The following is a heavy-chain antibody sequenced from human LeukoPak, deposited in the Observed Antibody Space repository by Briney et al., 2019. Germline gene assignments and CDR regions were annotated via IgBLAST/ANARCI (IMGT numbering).Heavy chain of an antibody. CDR2: INPNSGGT. V-gene: IGHV1-2*02. J-gene: IGHJ3*02. D-gene: IGHD3-3*01. Sequence: ASVKVSCKASGYTFTGYYMHWVRQAPGQGLEWMGWINPNSGGTNYAQKLQGRVTMTTDTSTNTAYMELRSLRSDDTAMYYCARDKGVLRLLEWLSGDAFDIWGQGTMVTVSS. CDR3: ARDKGVLRLLEWLSGDAFDI. CDR1: GYTFTGYY.